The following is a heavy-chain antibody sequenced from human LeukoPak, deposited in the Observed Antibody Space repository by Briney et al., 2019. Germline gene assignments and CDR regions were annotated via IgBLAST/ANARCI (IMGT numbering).Heavy chain of an antibody. Sequence: SETLSLTCTVSGGSISSSSYYWGWIRQPPGKGLEWIGSIYYSGSTYYNPSLKSRVTISVDTSKNQFSLKLSSVTAADTAVYYCARRYGATGYFDYWGQGTLVTVSS. V-gene: IGHV4-39*01. CDR2: IYYSGST. CDR3: ARRYGATGYFDY. CDR1: GGSISSSSYY. J-gene: IGHJ4*02. D-gene: IGHD1-26*01.